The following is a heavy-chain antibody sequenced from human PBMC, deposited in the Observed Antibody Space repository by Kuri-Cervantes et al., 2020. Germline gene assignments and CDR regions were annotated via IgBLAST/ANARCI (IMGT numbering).Heavy chain of an antibody. V-gene: IGHV3-30*01. D-gene: IGHD6-19*01. Sequence: LSLTCAASGFTFRSYAMSWVRQAPGKGLEWVAVISYDGSNKYYADSVKGRFTISRDNSKNTLYLQMNSLRAEDTAVYYCAVGQWLDIWGQGTMVTVSS. CDR1: GFTFRSYA. CDR3: AVGQWLDI. J-gene: IGHJ3*02. CDR2: ISYDGSNK.